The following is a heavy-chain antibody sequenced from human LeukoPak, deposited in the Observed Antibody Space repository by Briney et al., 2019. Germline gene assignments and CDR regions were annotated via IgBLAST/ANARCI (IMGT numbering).Heavy chain of an antibody. Sequence: PGRSLRLSCAASGFTFSSYGMHWVRQAPGKGLEWVAVISYDGSNKYYADSVKGRFTISRDNPKNTLYLQMNSLRAEDTAVYYCAKGGYGDFGNYYYGMDVWGKGTTVTVSS. D-gene: IGHD4-17*01. J-gene: IGHJ6*04. CDR3: AKGGYGDFGNYYYGMDV. V-gene: IGHV3-30*18. CDR1: GFTFSSYG. CDR2: ISYDGSNK.